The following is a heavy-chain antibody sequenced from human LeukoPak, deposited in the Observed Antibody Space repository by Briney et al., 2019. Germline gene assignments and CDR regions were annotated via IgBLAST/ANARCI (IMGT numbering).Heavy chain of an antibody. CDR2: ISGSGGST. CDR3: AKYRGYGDMYYFDY. CDR1: GFTFSSYD. V-gene: IGHV3-23*01. Sequence: PGGSLRLSCAASGFTFSSYDMSWVRQAPGKGLEWVSAISGSGGSTYYADSVKGRFTISRDNSKNTLYLQMNSLRAEDTAVYYCAKYRGYGDMYYFDYWGHGTLVTVSS. J-gene: IGHJ4*01. D-gene: IGHD4-17*01.